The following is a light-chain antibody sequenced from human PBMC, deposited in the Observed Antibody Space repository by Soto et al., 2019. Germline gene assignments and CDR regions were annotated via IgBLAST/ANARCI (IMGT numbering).Light chain of an antibody. CDR1: NSNIGNNY. V-gene: IGLV1-51*02. CDR3: GTWDSSLSAGV. Sequence: QSVLTQPPSVYAAPGQKVTISCSGSNSNIGNNYVSWYQQLPGTAPKLLIYENNKRPSGIPDRFSGSKSGTSATLGITGLQTGDEADYYCGTWDSSLSAGVFGTGTKVTVL. J-gene: IGLJ1*01. CDR2: ENN.